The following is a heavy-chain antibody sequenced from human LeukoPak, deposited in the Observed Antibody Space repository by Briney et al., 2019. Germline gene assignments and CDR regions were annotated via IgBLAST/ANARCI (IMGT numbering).Heavy chain of an antibody. CDR2: ISAYNGNT. V-gene: IGHV1-18*01. D-gene: IGHD3-22*01. Sequence: KXSXXXXGYTXXXYGISWVRQAPGQGLEWMGWISAYNGNTNYAQKLQGRVTMTTDTSTSTAYMELRSLRSDDTAVYYCARDAGDSSGYYYGSFDYWGQGTLVTVSS. CDR1: GYTXXXYG. J-gene: IGHJ4*02. CDR3: ARDAGDSSGYYYGSFDY.